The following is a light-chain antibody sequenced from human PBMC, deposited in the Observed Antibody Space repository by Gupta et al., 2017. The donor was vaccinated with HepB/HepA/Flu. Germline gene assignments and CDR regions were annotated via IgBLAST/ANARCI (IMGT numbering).Light chain of an antibody. Sequence: EIVLTQSPGTLSLSPGERATLSCRASQSVSSSYLAWYQQRPGQAPRLLIYGASSRANGSSDRFSGSGSGTEFTLTISRLEPEDFAVYYCQQYSSSPWSFGQGTKVESK. V-gene: IGKV3-20*01. CDR3: QQYSSSPWS. J-gene: IGKJ1*01. CDR2: GAS. CDR1: QSVSSSY.